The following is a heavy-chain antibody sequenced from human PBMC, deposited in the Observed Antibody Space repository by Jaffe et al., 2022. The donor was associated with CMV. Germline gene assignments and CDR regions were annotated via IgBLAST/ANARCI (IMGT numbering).Heavy chain of an antibody. D-gene: IGHD3-22*01. CDR1: GFTVSSNY. Sequence: EVQLVESGGGLVQPGGSLRLSCAASGFTVSSNYMSWVRQAPGKGLEWVSVIYSGGSTYYADSVKGRFTISRDNSKNTLYLQMNSLRAEDTAVYYCARGWGVDSSGYYYDNDAFDIWGQGTMVTVSS. J-gene: IGHJ3*02. CDR3: ARGWGVDSSGYYYDNDAFDI. CDR2: IYSGGST. V-gene: IGHV3-66*01.